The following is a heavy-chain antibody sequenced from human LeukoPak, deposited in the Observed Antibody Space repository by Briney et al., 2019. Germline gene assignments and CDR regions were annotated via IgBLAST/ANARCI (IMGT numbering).Heavy chain of an antibody. Sequence: GGSLRLSCVASGFTFSSYWMHWVRQYPRKGLVWVSRINGDGRNINYADSVRGRFTIPRDNSKNTLYLQMNSLRAEDTAVYYCAKDSSSYYYGSGSYYPYYYYYMDVWGKGTTVTVSS. CDR2: INGDGRNI. CDR1: GFTFSSYW. D-gene: IGHD3-10*01. J-gene: IGHJ6*03. CDR3: AKDSSSYYYGSGSYYPYYYYYMDV. V-gene: IGHV3-74*01.